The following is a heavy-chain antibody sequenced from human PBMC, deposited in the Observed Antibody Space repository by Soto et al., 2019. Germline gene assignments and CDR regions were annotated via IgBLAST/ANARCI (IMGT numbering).Heavy chain of an antibody. Sequence: GGSLRLSCVASGFTFSSYAMSWVRQAPGKGLEWVSAISGSGGSTYYADSGKGRCTISRDNSKNTLYLQMNSLRAEDTAVDYCASSLNSNYADYGMDVWGQGTTVTVSS. CDR2: ISGSGGST. J-gene: IGHJ6*02. V-gene: IGHV3-23*01. CDR1: GFTFSSYA. D-gene: IGHD4-4*01. CDR3: ASSLNSNYADYGMDV.